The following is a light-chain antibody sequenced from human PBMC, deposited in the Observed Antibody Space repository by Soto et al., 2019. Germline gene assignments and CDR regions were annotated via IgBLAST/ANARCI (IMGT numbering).Light chain of an antibody. CDR1: QSVSNN. V-gene: IGKV3-15*01. J-gene: IGKJ1*01. Sequence: EIVLHQFPDTLSLYPGERATLSCRASQSVSNNYLAWYQQKPGQAPRLLIYGASTRATGIPARFSGSGSGTEFTLTISSLQSEDFAVYYCHQYNNWPRGPFGQGTKV. CDR2: GAS. CDR3: HQYNNWPRGP.